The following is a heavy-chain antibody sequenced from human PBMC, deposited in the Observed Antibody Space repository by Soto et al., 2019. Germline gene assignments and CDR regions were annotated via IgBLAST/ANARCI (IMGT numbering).Heavy chain of an antibody. Sequence: QVQLVQSGAEVKKPGSSVKVSCKASGGTFSSYAISWVRQAPGQGLEWMGGIIPISGTANYAQKFQGRVTITADESTSTAYMELRRLRSEDTAVYYWARSQGSSTSLEIYYYYYYGMDVWGQGTTVTVPS. CDR1: GGTFSSYA. CDR3: ARSQGSSTSLEIYYYYYYGMDV. D-gene: IGHD2-2*01. V-gene: IGHV1-69*01. CDR2: IIPISGTA. J-gene: IGHJ6*02.